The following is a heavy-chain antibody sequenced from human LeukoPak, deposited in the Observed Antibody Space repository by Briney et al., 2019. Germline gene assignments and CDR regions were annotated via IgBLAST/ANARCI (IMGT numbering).Heavy chain of an antibody. CDR3: ARRDCSSTSCLGFGYYYYYMDV. CDR1: GGSISSCY. Sequence: SETLSLTCTVSGGSISSCYWSWIRQPPGKGLEWIGYIYYSGSTNYNPSLKSRVTISVDTSKNQFSLKLSSVTAADTAVYYCARRDCSSTSCLGFGYYYYYMDVWGKGTTVTVSS. D-gene: IGHD2-2*01. J-gene: IGHJ6*03. CDR2: IYYSGST. V-gene: IGHV4-59*01.